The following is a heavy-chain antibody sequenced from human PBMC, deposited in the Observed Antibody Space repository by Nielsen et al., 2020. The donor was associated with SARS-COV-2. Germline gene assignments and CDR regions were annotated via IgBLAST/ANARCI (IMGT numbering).Heavy chain of an antibody. CDR1: GFTFGSSG. CDR3: ARNSDDYYDISGDHYRSYSFDH. V-gene: IGHV3-30*02. Sequence: GESLKISCSASGFTFGSSGMHWVRQAPGKGLEWVSMILYDGSYKYYGDSVRGRFTISRDNSRSTLHLQMNSLRVDDTAVYYCARNSDDYYDISGDHYRSYSFDHWGQGTLVTVSS. J-gene: IGHJ4*02. CDR2: ILYDGSYK. D-gene: IGHD3-22*01.